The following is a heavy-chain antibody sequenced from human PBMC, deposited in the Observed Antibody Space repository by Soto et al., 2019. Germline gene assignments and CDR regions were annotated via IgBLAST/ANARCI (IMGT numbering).Heavy chain of an antibody. J-gene: IGHJ4*02. CDR1: GFTFSNYA. V-gene: IGHV3-30-3*01. CDR2: ISFDGNTN. CDR3: GRCTGTSCHLGADF. D-gene: IGHD2-2*01. Sequence: QVQLVESGGGVVQPGRSLRLSCAASGFTFSNYALHWVRQAPGRGLEWVALISFDGNTNYYANSVKGRFSISRDNSKNTLYLQMNSLRAEDTAVYYCGRCTGTSCHLGADFWGQGTLVIVSS.